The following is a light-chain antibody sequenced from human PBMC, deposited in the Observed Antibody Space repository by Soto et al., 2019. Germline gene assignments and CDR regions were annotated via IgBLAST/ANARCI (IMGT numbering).Light chain of an antibody. CDR1: QSVSSY. Sequence: EIVLTQXPASLSLSPXXRATLSCRASQSVSSYLAWYQQKPGQAPRLLIYDASNRATGIPARFSGSGSGTDFTLTISSLEPEDFAVYYCQQRSNPITFGQGTRLE. CDR3: QQRSNPIT. CDR2: DAS. J-gene: IGKJ5*01. V-gene: IGKV3-11*01.